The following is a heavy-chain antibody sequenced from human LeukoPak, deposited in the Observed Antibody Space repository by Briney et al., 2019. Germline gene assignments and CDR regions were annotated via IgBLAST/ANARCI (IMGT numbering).Heavy chain of an antibody. CDR3: ARVTSQFDI. CDR2: ISASNGNT. V-gene: IGHV1-18*01. D-gene: IGHD1-20*01. J-gene: IGHJ3*02. CDR1: GYTFTAGA. Sequence: ASVKVSCKASGYTFTAGAINWVRQAPGQGLEWMGWISASNGNTVYAQKFQDRLTMTRDTSTSTVYMELSSLRSEDTAVYYCARVTSQFDIWGQGTMVTVSS.